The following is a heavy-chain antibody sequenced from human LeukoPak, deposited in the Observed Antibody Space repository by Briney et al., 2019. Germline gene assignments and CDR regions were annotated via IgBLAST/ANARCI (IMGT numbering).Heavy chain of an antibody. CDR2: VYISGST. CDR1: GGSISNYY. V-gene: IGHV4-4*09. Sequence: SETLSLTCSVSGGSISNYYWSWIRQPPGKGLEWIGYVYISGSTNYNPSLRSRVTIALDTSKRQFSLKLSSVTAADTALYYCARIPLGYSGAYYFDSRGQGTLVTVSS. J-gene: IGHJ4*02. D-gene: IGHD5-12*01. CDR3: ARIPLGYSGAYYFDS.